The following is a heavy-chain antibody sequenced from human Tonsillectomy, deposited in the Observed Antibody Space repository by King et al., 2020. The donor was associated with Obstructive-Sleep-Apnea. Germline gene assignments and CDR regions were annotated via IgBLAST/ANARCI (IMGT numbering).Heavy chain of an antibody. V-gene: IGHV1-2*04. CDR2: INPNSGGT. Sequence: VQLVESGAEVKKPGASVKVSCKASGYTFTGYYMHWVRQAPGQGLEWMGWINPNSGGTNYAQKFQGWVTMTRDTSISTAYMELSRLRSDDTAVYYCARDRAIFGVVTNYYYYGMDVWGQGTTVTVSS. CDR3: ARDRAIFGVVTNYYYYGMDV. CDR1: GYTFTGYY. J-gene: IGHJ6*02. D-gene: IGHD3-3*01.